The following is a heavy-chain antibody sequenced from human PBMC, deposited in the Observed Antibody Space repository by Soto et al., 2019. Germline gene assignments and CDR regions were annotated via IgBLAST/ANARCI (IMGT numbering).Heavy chain of an antibody. V-gene: IGHV3-30-3*01. CDR2: MSYDGNNK. D-gene: IGHD2-2*01. Sequence: PGGSLRLSCAASGFTFSSYAMHWVRQAPGKGLEWVAVMSYDGNNKYYVDSVKGRFTVSRDHSKNTLYLQMNSLRAEDTAVYYCAREYCSTSSGWGGMHVWCQATTVTVS. J-gene: IGHJ6*02. CDR1: GFTFSSYA. CDR3: AREYCSTSSGWGGMHV.